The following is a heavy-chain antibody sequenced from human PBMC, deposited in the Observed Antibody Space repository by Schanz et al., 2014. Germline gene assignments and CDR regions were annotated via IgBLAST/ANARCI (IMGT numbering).Heavy chain of an antibody. J-gene: IGHJ3*02. Sequence: QVQLQESGPGLVKPSQTLSLTCTVSGGSVSSGGDYWSWIRQHPGKGLEWIGFISYSGSTYYNPSLKGRVPISLDTSKNQFSRKLSSWTAADTAVYYCARDRGHGDLPGDIWGQGTMVTVSS. D-gene: IGHD4-17*01. CDR3: ARDRGHGDLPGDI. CDR2: ISYSGST. V-gene: IGHV4-31*03. CDR1: GGSVSSGGDY.